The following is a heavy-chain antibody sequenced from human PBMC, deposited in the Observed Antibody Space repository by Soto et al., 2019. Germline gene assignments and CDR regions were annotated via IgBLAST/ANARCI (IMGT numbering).Heavy chain of an antibody. CDR2: IDPSDSYT. D-gene: IGHD3-22*01. Sequence: GESLKISCKGSGYSFTSYWISWVRQMPGKGLEWMGRIDPSDSYTNYSPSFQGHVTISADKSISTAYLQWSSLKASDTAMYYCARHTYYYDSSGYSDFDYWAREPWSPSPQ. CDR1: GYSFTSYW. J-gene: IGHJ4*02. V-gene: IGHV5-10-1*01. CDR3: ARHTYYYDSSGYSDFDY.